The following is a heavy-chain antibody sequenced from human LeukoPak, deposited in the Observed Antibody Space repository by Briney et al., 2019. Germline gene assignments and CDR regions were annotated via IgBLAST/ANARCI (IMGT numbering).Heavy chain of an antibody. D-gene: IGHD6-13*01. J-gene: IGHJ4*02. CDR1: GFTFSSYW. V-gene: IGHV3-74*01. CDR2: INSDGSST. Sequence: GGSLRLSCAASGFTFSSYWMHWVRQAPGKGLVWVSRINSDGSSTSYADSVKGRFTISRDNAKNTLYLQMNSLRAEDTAVYYCARAGVAAAGFDYWGQGTLVTVSS. CDR3: ARAGVAAAGFDY.